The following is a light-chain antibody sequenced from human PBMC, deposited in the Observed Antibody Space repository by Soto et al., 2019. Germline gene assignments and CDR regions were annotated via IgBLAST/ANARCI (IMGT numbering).Light chain of an antibody. Sequence: EVVMTQSPATLSVSPGERATLSCRASQNVNANLAWYQQKPGQAPRLLIHGASTRATGIPARFSGSGFGTEFILTISSLQSEDFAVYYCQQYNTWLRTFGQGTKVEGK. CDR1: QNVNAN. J-gene: IGKJ1*01. CDR3: QQYNTWLRT. V-gene: IGKV3-15*01. CDR2: GAS.